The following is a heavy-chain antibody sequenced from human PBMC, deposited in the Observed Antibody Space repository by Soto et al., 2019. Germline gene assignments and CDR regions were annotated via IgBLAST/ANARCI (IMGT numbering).Heavy chain of an antibody. D-gene: IGHD3-3*01. V-gene: IGHV4-30-4*01. CDR2: IYYSGST. Sequence: SLTCTVSGASISSGDYYWSWIRQPPGKGLEWIGYIYYSGSTFYNPSLKSRLTISVDTSKNQFSLKLSSVTAADTAVYYCAREIWSGYQFDYWGQGTLVTVSS. CDR1: GASISSGDYY. J-gene: IGHJ4*02. CDR3: AREIWSGYQFDY.